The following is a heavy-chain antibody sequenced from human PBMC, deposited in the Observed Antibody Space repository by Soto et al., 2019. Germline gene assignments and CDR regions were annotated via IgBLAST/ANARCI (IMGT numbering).Heavy chain of an antibody. CDR1: GFTFSSYG. CDR2: ISYDGSNK. J-gene: IGHJ5*02. D-gene: IGHD6-13*01. V-gene: IGHV3-30*03. Sequence: QVHLVESGGGVVQPGRSMRLSCAASGFTFSSYGVHWVRQATGKGLEWVAVISYDGSNKFYADSVKGVFTISRDDSMHTLYLQMNILRAEDTAVYFWARYARIPAAKGSLYNWFDPWGQGALVTVSS. CDR3: ARYARIPAAKGSLYNWFDP.